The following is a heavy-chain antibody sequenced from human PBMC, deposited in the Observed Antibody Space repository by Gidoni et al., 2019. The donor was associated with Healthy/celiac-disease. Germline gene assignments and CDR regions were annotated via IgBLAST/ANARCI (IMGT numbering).Heavy chain of an antibody. CDR2: ISSNGGST. V-gene: IGHV3-64*01. Sequence: EVQLVESGGGLVQPGGSLRLSCAASGFTFSSYAMHWVRQAPGKGLEYVSAISSNGGSTYYANSVKGRFTISRDNSKNTLYLQMGSLRAEDMAVYYCAREPSQWLAGYFDLWGRGTLVTVSS. CDR1: GFTFSSYA. J-gene: IGHJ2*01. D-gene: IGHD6-19*01. CDR3: AREPSQWLAGYFDL.